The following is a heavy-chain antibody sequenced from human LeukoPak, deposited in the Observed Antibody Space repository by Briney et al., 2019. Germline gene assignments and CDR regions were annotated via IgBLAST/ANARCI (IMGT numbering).Heavy chain of an antibody. Sequence: SGTLSLTCAVSGGSISSSNWWSWVRQPPGKGLEWIGEIYHSRSTNYNPSLKSRVTISVDKSKNQFSLKLSSVTAADMAVYYCARALVRGVRILNNCFDPWGQGTLVAVSS. CDR2: IYHSRST. D-gene: IGHD3-10*01. V-gene: IGHV4-4*02. J-gene: IGHJ5*02. CDR1: GGSISSSNW. CDR3: ARALVRGVRILNNCFDP.